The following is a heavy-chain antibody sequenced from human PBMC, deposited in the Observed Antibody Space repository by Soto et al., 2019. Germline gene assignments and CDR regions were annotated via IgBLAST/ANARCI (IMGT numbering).Heavy chain of an antibody. CDR1: GYTFTSYG. Sequence: ASVKVSCKASGYTFTSYGISWVRQAPGQGLEWMGWISAYNGNTNYAQKLQGRVTMTTDTSTSTAYMELRSLRSDDTAVYYCARLPRYCSGGSCYSEFIDYWGQGTLVTVSS. CDR2: ISAYNGNT. V-gene: IGHV1-18*01. J-gene: IGHJ4*02. D-gene: IGHD2-15*01. CDR3: ARLPRYCSGGSCYSEFIDY.